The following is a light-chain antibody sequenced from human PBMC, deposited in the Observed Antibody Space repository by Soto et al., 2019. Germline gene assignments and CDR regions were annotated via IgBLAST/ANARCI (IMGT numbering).Light chain of an antibody. V-gene: IGKV3-15*01. Sequence: EIVMTQSPATLSVSPGERATLSCRASQSVSSNLGWYQQKPGQAPRLLIYGASTRATGIPARFSGSGSGTEFTLTISSLQSEDFAVYYWQQYNNWPPWTFGQGTKVEIK. CDR1: QSVSSN. CDR2: GAS. CDR3: QQYNNWPPWT. J-gene: IGKJ1*01.